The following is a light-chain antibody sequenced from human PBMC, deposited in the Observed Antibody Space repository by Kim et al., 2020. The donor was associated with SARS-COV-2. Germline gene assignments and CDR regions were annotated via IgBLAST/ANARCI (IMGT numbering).Light chain of an antibody. J-gene: IGKJ2*01. CDR2: GAS. CDR3: QQYFNLYT. CDR1: QTISTN. Sequence: LSVAPGEIVTLSCRANQTISTNLAWYQQKSGHVPRLLIHGASTRATGVPARFSGSGSGTEFTLTINGLQSEDFAVYYCQQYFNLYTFGQGTKLEI. V-gene: IGKV3D-15*01.